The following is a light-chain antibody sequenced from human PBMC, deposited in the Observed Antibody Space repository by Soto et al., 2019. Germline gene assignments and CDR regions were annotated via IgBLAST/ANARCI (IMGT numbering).Light chain of an antibody. Sequence: EIVLTQSPATLSLSPGERATLSCRASQSVSNYLAWYQQKPGQAPRLLIYNASNRATGIPARFSGSGSGTDFTLTISRLEPEDFAVYYCQQYGSSPTTFGQGTKVDIK. J-gene: IGKJ1*01. CDR2: NAS. CDR1: QSVSNY. V-gene: IGKV3-11*01. CDR3: QQYGSSPTT.